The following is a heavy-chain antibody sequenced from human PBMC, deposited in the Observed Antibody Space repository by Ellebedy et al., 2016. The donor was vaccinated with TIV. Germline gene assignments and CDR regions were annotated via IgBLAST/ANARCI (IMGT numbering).Heavy chain of an antibody. Sequence: SETLSLTCTVPGGPITINRYYGGWIRQPPGKGLEWIGSIYSSGSTYYNPSVKSRVTISVDTSKNQFSLKLSSGTAADTAVYYCVTGGAVDAFDIWGQGTMVTVSA. CDR3: VTGGAVDAFDI. D-gene: IGHD3-10*01. J-gene: IGHJ3*02. CDR1: GGPITINRYY. V-gene: IGHV4-39*07. CDR2: IYSSGST.